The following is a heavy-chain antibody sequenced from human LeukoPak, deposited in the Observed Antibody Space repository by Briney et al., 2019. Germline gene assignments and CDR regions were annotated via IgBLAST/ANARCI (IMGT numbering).Heavy chain of an antibody. CDR1: GGSISSFY. J-gene: IGHJ4*02. Sequence: SSETLSLTCTVSGGSISSFYWTWIRQPAGKGLEWIGRIYPTGSTNYNPSLKSRVTMSVDTSKNQFSLKLSSVTAADTAMYYSARAAEYSSGWYLFDYWGQGTLVTVSA. V-gene: IGHV4-4*07. CDR3: ARAAEYSSGWYLFDY. D-gene: IGHD6-19*01. CDR2: IYPTGST.